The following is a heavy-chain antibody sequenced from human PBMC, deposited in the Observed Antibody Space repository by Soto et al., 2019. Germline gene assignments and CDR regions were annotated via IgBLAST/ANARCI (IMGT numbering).Heavy chain of an antibody. CDR1: GGAISSSKW. V-gene: IGHV4-4*02. J-gene: IGHJ4*02. D-gene: IGHD6-13*01. Sequence: QVQLQESGPGLVKPSGTLSLTCAVSGGAISSSKWWSWVRQPPGKGLEWIGEIYQSGSTNYNPSLGSRVRMSGDKSRIQFSLKLTSVSAADTAVYYCARASATIAAAAIFDYWGQGTLVTVSS. CDR2: IYQSGST. CDR3: ARASATIAAAAIFDY.